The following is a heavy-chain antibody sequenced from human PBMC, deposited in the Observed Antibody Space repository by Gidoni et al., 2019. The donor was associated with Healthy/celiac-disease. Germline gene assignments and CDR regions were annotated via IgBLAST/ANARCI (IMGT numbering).Heavy chain of an antibody. J-gene: IGHJ6*02. Sequence: EVQLVESGGGLIQPGGSLRLSCSASGFTVSSNYMSWVRQAPGKGLEWVSVIYSGGSTYYADSVKGRFTISRDNSKNTLYLQMNSLRAEDTAVYYCARVAMVRGVSAAVGYYYYGMDVWGQGTTVTVSS. CDR3: ARVAMVRGVSAAVGYYYYGMDV. CDR1: GFTVSSNY. D-gene: IGHD3-10*01. CDR2: IYSGGST. V-gene: IGHV3-53*01.